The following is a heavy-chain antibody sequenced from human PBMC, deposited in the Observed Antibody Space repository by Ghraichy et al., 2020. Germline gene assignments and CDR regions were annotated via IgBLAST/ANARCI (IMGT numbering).Heavy chain of an antibody. D-gene: IGHD5-24*01. J-gene: IGHJ5*02. CDR1: GYTFINYG. Sequence: SVKVSCKASGYTFINYGITWVRQAPGQGLEWMGWITTRSGNTQYARKFQGRVTMTTDTSTSTAYMELGSLRSDDTALYYCARGINWFDPWGQGTLVTVSS. CDR2: ITTRSGNT. V-gene: IGHV1-18*01. CDR3: ARGINWFDP.